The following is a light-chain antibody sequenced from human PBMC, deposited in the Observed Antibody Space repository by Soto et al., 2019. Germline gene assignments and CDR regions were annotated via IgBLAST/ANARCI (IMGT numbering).Light chain of an antibody. V-gene: IGKV1-39*01. CDR1: QTISSW. CDR3: QQSYSTPRT. Sequence: DIQMTQSPSTLSGSVGDRVTITCRASQTISSWLAWYQQKPGKAPKLMIYAASTLQSGVPSRFSGSGSGTDFTLSIGSLQPEDFATYYCQQSYSTPRTFGQGTKVDIK. CDR2: AAS. J-gene: IGKJ1*01.